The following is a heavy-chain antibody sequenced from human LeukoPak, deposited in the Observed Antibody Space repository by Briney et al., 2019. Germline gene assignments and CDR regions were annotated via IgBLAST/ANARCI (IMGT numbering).Heavy chain of an antibody. D-gene: IGHD1-14*01. Sequence: GGSLRLSCAASGFTVSSNYMSWVRQAPGKGLEWVSVIYSGGSTYYADSVKGRFTISRVNSKNTLYLQMNSLRAEDTAVYYCARGLTEDYFDYWGQGTLVTVSS. V-gene: IGHV3-53*01. CDR2: IYSGGST. J-gene: IGHJ4*02. CDR1: GFTVSSNY. CDR3: ARGLTEDYFDY.